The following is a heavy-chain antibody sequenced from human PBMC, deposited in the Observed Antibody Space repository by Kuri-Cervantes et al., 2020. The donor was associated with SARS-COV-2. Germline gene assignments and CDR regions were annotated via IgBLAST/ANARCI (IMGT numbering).Heavy chain of an antibody. D-gene: IGHD7-27*01. Sequence: SVKVSCKASGGTFSSYAISWVRQAPGQGLEWVGGIIPIFGTANYAQKFQGRVTITADESTSTAYMELSSLRSEDTAVYYCARQLGDTYYYYYMEVWGKGTTVTVSS. J-gene: IGHJ6*03. CDR1: GGTFSSYA. CDR2: IIPIFGTA. V-gene: IGHV1-69*13. CDR3: ARQLGDTYYYYYMEV.